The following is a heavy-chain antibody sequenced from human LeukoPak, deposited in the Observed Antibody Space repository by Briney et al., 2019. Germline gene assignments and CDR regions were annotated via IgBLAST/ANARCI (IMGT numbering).Heavy chain of an antibody. D-gene: IGHD1-26*01. CDR3: ARDWDLI. V-gene: IGHV3-30-3*01. CDR1: GFTFSSYA. CDR2: ISYDGSNK. J-gene: IGHJ3*02. Sequence: PGGSLRLSCAASGFTFSSYAMHWVRQAPGKGLEWVAVISYDGSNKYYADSVKGRFTISRDNSKNTLYLQMNSLRAEDTAVYYCARDWDLIWGQGTMVTVSS.